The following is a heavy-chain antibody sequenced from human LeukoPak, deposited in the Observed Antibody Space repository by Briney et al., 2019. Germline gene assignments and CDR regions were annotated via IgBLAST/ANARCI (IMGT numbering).Heavy chain of an antibody. J-gene: IGHJ6*02. D-gene: IGHD4-17*01. CDR1: GFTFSSYG. CDR2: ISYDGSNK. CDR3: AKDYGDYTVNYHYYGMDV. V-gene: IGHV3-30*18. Sequence: GGSLRLSCAASGFTFSSYGMHWVRQAPGKGLEWVAVISYDGSNKYYADSVKGRFTISRDNSKNTLYLQMNSLRGEDTAVYYCAKDYGDYTVNYHYYGMDVWGQGTTVTVSS.